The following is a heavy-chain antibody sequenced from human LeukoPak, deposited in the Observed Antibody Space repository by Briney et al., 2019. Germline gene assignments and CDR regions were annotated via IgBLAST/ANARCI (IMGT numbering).Heavy chain of an antibody. CDR1: GYTCSDNY. CDR3: AREFMRVTAFDI. D-gene: IGHD2-21*02. CDR2: INPHSGGT. J-gene: IGHJ3*02. V-gene: IGHV1-2*02. Sequence: ASVKVSCKASGYTCSDNYIHWVRQAPGQGLEWMGWINPHSGGTNYGENFQGRVTLTRDTSISTAYMDLRSLISDDTAVYYCAREFMRVTAFDIWGQGTMVTVSS.